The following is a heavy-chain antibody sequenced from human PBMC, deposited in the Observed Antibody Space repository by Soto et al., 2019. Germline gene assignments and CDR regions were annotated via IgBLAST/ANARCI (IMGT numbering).Heavy chain of an antibody. CDR1: GFTFSSYG. J-gene: IGHJ4*02. CDR2: IWYDGSNK. V-gene: IGHV3-33*01. D-gene: IGHD2-15*01. Sequence: PGGSLRLSCAASGFTFSSYGMHWVRQAPGKGLEWVAVIWYDGSNKYYADSVKGRFTISRDNSKNTLYLQMNSLRAEDTAVYYCARDPTPSHHCSGGSCYTPDVYFDYWGQGTLVTVSS. CDR3: ARDPTPSHHCSGGSCYTPDVYFDY.